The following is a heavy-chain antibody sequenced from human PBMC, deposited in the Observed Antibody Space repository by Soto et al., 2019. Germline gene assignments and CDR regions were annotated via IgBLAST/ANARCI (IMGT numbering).Heavy chain of an antibody. CDR3: ATLGTRTGRCDY. CDR1: GGSISSGGYY. J-gene: IGHJ4*02. Sequence: SETLSLTCTVSGGSISSGGYYWSWIRQHPGKGQERIGYIYYSGSSYYNQSLKSRVTIPVDRSKNQFSLKLSPVTAADTAVYYCATLGTRTGRCDYWGQGTLVTVSS. D-gene: IGHD7-27*01. V-gene: IGHV4-31*03. CDR2: IYYSGSS.